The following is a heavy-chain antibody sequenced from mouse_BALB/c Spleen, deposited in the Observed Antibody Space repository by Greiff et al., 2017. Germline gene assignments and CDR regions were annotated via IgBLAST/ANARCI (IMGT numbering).Heavy chain of an antibody. Sequence: EVHLVESGGGLVKPGGSLKLSCAASGFTFSSYAMSWVRQTPEKRLEWVASISSGGSTYYPASVKGRFTISRDNARNILYLQMSSLRSEDTAMYYCAREGNSPVYFDYWGQGTTLTVSS. CDR2: ISSGGST. V-gene: IGHV5-6-5*01. CDR1: GFTFSSYA. CDR3: AREGNSPVYFDY. J-gene: IGHJ2*01.